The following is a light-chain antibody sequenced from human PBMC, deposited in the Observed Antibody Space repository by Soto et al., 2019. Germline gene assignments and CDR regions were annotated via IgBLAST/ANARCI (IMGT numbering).Light chain of an antibody. CDR2: GAS. CDR3: QQYGSSPQT. V-gene: IGKV3-20*01. CDR1: QSVSSSY. Sequence: DIVLTQSPGTLSLSPGERATLSCRASQSVSSSYLAWYQQKPGQAPRLIIYGASSRATGIPDRFSGSWSGTDCTLTISRLEPEDVAVYYCQQYGSSPQTLGQGTKVDI. J-gene: IGKJ1*01.